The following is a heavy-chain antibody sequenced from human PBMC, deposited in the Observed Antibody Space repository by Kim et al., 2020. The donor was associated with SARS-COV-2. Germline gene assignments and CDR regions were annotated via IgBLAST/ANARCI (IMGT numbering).Heavy chain of an antibody. J-gene: IGHJ5*02. V-gene: IGHV4-59*13. CDR2: IYYSGST. Sequence: SETLSLTCTVSGGSISSYYWSWIRQPPGKGLEWIGYIYYSGSTNYNPSLKSRVTIAVDTSKNQFSLKLSSVTAADTTVYYCAREGPYQPLLSNYYNWFDPWGQGTLVTVSS. D-gene: IGHD2-2*01. CDR1: GGSISSYY. CDR3: AREGPYQPLLSNYYNWFDP.